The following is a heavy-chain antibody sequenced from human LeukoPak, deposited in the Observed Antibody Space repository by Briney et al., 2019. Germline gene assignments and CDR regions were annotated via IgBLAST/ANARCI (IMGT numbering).Heavy chain of an antibody. Sequence: GGSLRLSCAASGFTVSTNYMSWVRQAPRKGLEWVSVIYRGGGTYYADSVKGRFTISRDNSKNTLYLQMNSLRAEDTAVYYCANLPTSGYGSGSYYNPPPFDYWGQGTLVTVSS. CDR2: IYRGGGT. CDR1: GFTVSTNY. D-gene: IGHD3-10*01. J-gene: IGHJ4*02. V-gene: IGHV3-53*01. CDR3: ANLPTSGYGSGSYYNPPPFDY.